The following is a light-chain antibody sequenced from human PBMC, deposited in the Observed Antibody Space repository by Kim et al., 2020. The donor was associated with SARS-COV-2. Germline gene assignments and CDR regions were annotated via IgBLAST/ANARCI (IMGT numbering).Light chain of an antibody. CDR2: LNSDGSH. J-gene: IGLJ3*02. CDR1: SGHTSCA. V-gene: IGLV4-69*01. Sequence: GASVKLTCTLGSGHTSCAIAWHQQQPEKGPRYLMKLNSDGSHSKGDGIPDRFSGSSSGAERYLTISSLQSEDEADYYCQTWGTGIGFGGGTQLTVL. CDR3: QTWGTGIG.